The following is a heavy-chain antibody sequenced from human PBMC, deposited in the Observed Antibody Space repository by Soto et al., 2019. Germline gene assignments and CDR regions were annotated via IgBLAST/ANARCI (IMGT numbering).Heavy chain of an antibody. CDR3: ARPGSGYDVLTGRYFYYYHTVDV. D-gene: IGHD3-9*01. V-gene: IGHV3-30-3*01. J-gene: IGHJ6*02. CDR2: ISYDGNTK. Sequence: GGSLRLSRAASGFIFSTYAMHWVRQPPGKGLEWVAVISYDGNTKDYADSVKGRFTISRDNSKNTVYLQMSSLRTEDTAVYYCARPGSGYDVLTGRYFYYYHTVDVWGQGTTVTVSS. CDR1: GFIFSTYA.